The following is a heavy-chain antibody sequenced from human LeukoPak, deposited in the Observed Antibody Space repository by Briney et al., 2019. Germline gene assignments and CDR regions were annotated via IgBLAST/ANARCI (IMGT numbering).Heavy chain of an antibody. CDR2: ISSGGST. D-gene: IGHD2-8*01. J-gene: IGHJ4*02. CDR3: AKGGVMGARETDY. V-gene: IGHV3-23*01. CDR1: GFTLSSYT. Sequence: GGSLRLSCAASGFTLSSYTMGWLRQAPGKGLEWVSTISSGGSTYYPDSMKGRFTISRDNSKNTLYLQMNSLRGEDTAVYYCAKGGVMGARETDYWGQGTLVTVSS.